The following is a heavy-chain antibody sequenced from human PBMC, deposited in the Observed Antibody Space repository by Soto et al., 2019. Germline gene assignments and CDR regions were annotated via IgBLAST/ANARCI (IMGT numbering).Heavy chain of an antibody. Sequence: EGVGWIRQPPGKALEWLALIYWDDEKRDGPSLKSRLTITKDTSKNQVVLTMTSMDPVDTATYYCAHRGDNWNYQTRATFDYRRQGTLVTVFS. CDR3: AHRGDNWNYQTRATFDY. CDR2: IYWDDEK. D-gene: IGHD1-7*01. V-gene: IGHV2-5*05. J-gene: IGHJ4*02. CDR1: EG.